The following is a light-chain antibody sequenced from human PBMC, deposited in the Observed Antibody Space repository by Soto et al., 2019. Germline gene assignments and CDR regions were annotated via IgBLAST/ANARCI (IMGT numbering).Light chain of an antibody. V-gene: IGLV2-23*01. Sequence: QSVLTQPASVSGSPGQSITISCTGTSSDVGSYNLVSWYQQHPGKAPKLMIYEGSKWPSGVSNRFSGSKSGNTASLTISGLQAEDEADYYCCSYAGSSTPHVVFGGGTKVTVL. CDR1: SSDVGSYNL. J-gene: IGLJ2*01. CDR3: CSYAGSSTPHVV. CDR2: EGS.